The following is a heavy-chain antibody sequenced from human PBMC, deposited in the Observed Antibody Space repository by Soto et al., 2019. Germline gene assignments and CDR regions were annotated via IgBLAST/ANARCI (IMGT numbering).Heavy chain of an antibody. D-gene: IGHD2-15*01. CDR1: GGTFKSYA. CDR2: FIPLFGTA. V-gene: IGHV1-69*01. CDR3: ARGVTVYSSVLYYFCAMDV. J-gene: IGHJ6*02. Sequence: QVQLVQSGAEVRKPGSSVKVSCKVSGGTFKSYAISWLRQAPGQGLEWVGGFIPLFGTANYARDFEGRVTITAAESKGSVYMELSSLRSEDTALFFGARGVTVYSSVLYYFCAMDVWGQGTTVTVSS.